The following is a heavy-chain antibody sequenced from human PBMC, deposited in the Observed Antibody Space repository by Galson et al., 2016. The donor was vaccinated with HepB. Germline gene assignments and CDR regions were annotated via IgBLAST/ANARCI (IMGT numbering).Heavy chain of an antibody. CDR1: GGSFSGYY. J-gene: IGHJ4*02. V-gene: IGHV4-34*01. CDR3: ATFDYINPRGFDY. Sequence: ETLSLTCAVYGGSFSGYYWSWIRQTPTKGLEWIGYIYYSGSTSCNPSLKSRVTISVDTSKNQFSLKLNSVTAADTALHYCATFDYINPRGFDYWGQGALVTVSS. CDR2: IYYSGST. D-gene: IGHD2/OR15-2a*01.